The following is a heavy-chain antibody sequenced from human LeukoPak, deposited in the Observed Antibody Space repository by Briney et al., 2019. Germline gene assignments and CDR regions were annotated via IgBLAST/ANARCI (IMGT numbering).Heavy chain of an antibody. V-gene: IGHV4-59*01. D-gene: IGHD3-10*01. J-gene: IGHJ3*02. CDR2: IYYSGST. CDR3: ARAPGGYGSGSRGAFDI. CDR1: GGSISTYY. Sequence: PSETLSLTCTVSGGSISTYYWSWIRQPPGKGLEWIGYIYYSGSTNYNPSLESRVSISLDTSKNQFSLKLSSVTAADTAVYYCARAPGGYGSGSRGAFDIWGQGTMVTVSS.